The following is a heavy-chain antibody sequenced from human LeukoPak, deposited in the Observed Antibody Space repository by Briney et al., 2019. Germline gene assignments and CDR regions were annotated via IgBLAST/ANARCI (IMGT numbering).Heavy chain of an antibody. CDR3: ARDKYYSDGTWYGFFDL. D-gene: IGHD2-15*01. J-gene: IGHJ2*01. V-gene: IGHV3-74*01. Sequence: GGSLRLSCAASGFTFSSYWMHWVRQAPGKGLVWVSRINSDGSSTSYADSVKGRFTISRDNAKNTLYLQMNCLRAEDTAVYYCARDKYYSDGTWYGFFDLWGRGTLVTVSS. CDR1: GFTFSSYW. CDR2: INSDGSST.